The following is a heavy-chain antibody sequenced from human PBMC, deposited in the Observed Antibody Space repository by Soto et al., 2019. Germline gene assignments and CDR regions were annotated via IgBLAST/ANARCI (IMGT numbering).Heavy chain of an antibody. CDR1: GYTITNYG. D-gene: IGHD2-2*01. J-gene: IGHJ6*02. CDR3: ARADCGSTTCALGFDP. CDR2: INIAKGNT. V-gene: IGHV1-3*04. Sequence: SVRVSCKAFGYTITNYGIIWVRNTPGQRLEWMGWINIAKGNTEYSQRFQGRVSITRDTSATTTYMELTSLTSEDTAMYYCARADCGSTTCALGFDPWGQGTTVTVSS.